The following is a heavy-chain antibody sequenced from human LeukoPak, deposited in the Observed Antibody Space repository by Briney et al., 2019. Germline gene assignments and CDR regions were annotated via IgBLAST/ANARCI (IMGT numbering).Heavy chain of an antibody. V-gene: IGHV3-23*01. CDR1: GFTFSSYG. CDR3: ARGQPQQDDAFDI. Sequence: GGSLRLSCAASGFTFSSYGMSWVRQAPGKGLEWVSAISGSGGSTYYADSVKGRFTISRDNAKNSLYLQMNSLRAEDTAVYYCARGQPQQDDAFDIWGQGTMVTVSS. D-gene: IGHD6-13*01. CDR2: ISGSGGST. J-gene: IGHJ3*02.